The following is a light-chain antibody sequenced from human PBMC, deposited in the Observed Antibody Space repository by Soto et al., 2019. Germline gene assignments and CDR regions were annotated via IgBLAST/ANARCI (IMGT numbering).Light chain of an antibody. CDR2: KAS. J-gene: IGKJ4*01. CDR1: QSTSSW. Sequence: DIQMPQSPSTLSASVGDRVTITCRASQSTSSWVAWYQQKPSKAPKLTIYKASSLENGDPSRFSGGGSGTEFSLTSCCLQPNSFATSYCHQYDSYLTCGGGPKVEIK. V-gene: IGKV1-5*03. CDR3: HQYDSYLT.